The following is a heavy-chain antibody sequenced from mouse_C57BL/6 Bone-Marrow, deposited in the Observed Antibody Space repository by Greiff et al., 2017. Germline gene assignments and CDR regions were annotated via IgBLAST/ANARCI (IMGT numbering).Heavy chain of an antibody. V-gene: IGHV1-55*01. J-gene: IGHJ3*01. Sequence: QVQLQQPGAELVKPGASVKMSCKASGYTFTSYWITWVKQRPGPGLEWLGDIYPGSGSTNYNEKFTSKATLTVDTSASTAYMQLSSLTSEYSAVYYCARAPPYDGYYVRFAYWGQGTLVTVSA. CDR3: ARAPPYDGYYVRFAY. D-gene: IGHD2-3*01. CDR1: GYTFTSYW. CDR2: IYPGSGST.